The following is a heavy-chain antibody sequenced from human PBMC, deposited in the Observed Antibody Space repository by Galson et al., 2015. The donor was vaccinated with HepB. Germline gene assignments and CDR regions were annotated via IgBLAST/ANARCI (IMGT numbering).Heavy chain of an antibody. Sequence: SLRLSCAASGFSFRSYGMSWVRQTPGKGLEWVSGITDSGANTYYADSVEGRFIISRDNSKNTLYLQMNSLRAEDTAVYYCAKAAGGGEYLYNWFDTGGQGSLVTVSS. CDR1: GFSFRSYG. D-gene: IGHD3-16*01. CDR3: AKAAGGGEYLYNWFDT. J-gene: IGHJ5*02. V-gene: IGHV3-23*01. CDR2: ITDSGANT.